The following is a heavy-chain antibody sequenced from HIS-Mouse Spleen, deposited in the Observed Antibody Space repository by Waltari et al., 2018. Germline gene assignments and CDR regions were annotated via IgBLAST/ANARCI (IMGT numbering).Heavy chain of an antibody. J-gene: IGHJ4*02. V-gene: IGHV4-39*07. CDR1: GGPISSSSYY. D-gene: IGHD2-15*01. Sequence: QLQLQESGPGLVKPSETLSLTCTVSGGPISSSSYYWGWIRQPPGKGLEWIGSIYYSGSTYYNPSLKSRVTISVDTSKNQFSLKLSSVTAADTAVYYCARLGPLLPSYWGQGTLVTVSS. CDR2: IYYSGST. CDR3: ARLGPLLPSY.